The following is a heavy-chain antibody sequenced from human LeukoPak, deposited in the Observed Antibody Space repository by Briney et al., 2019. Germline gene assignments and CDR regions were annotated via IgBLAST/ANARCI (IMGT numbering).Heavy chain of an antibody. D-gene: IGHD5/OR15-5a*01. CDR3: AQGSTMGDY. Sequence: ASETLSLTCSVSGRSISSYYWCWIRQPPGKGLEWIGYIHYSGTTNYNPSRRGRVTMSVDASKSQFSLKLSSVTAADTAVYYCAQGSTMGDYWGQGTLVTVSS. CDR1: GRSISSYY. V-gene: IGHV4-59*01. CDR2: IHYSGTT. J-gene: IGHJ4*02.